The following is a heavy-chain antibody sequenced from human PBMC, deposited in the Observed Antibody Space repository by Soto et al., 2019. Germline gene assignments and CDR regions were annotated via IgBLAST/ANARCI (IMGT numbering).Heavy chain of an antibody. D-gene: IGHD3-3*01. CDR3: AKDQYDFWSGYSV. CDR2: ISGSGGSA. CDR1: GFTFSSYA. V-gene: IGHV3-23*01. J-gene: IGHJ4*02. Sequence: PGGSLRLSCAASGFTFSSYAMSWVRQAPGKGLEWVSAISGSGGSAYYADSVKGRFTISRDNSKNTLYLQMNSLRAEDTAVYYCAKDQYDFWSGYSVWGQGTLVTVSS.